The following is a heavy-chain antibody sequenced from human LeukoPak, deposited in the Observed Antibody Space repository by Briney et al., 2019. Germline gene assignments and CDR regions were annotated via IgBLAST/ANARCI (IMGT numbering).Heavy chain of an antibody. J-gene: IGHJ2*01. CDR1: GYTFTGYY. V-gene: IGHV1-2*02. D-gene: IGHD2-15*01. Sequence: GASVKVSCKASGYTFTGYYMHWVRQAPGKGLEWMGWINPNSGDTNYAQKFQGRVTKTRHTSLSTAYMELSRLRSDDKAVYYCARDLYCSGGSCYGLYFDLWGRDTLVTVSS. CDR3: ARDLYCSGGSCYGLYFDL. CDR2: INPNSGDT.